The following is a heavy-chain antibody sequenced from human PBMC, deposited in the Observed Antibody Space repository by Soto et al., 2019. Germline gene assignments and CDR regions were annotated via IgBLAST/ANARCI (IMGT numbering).Heavy chain of an antibody. CDR3: ARGGFYCIGGSCYLDY. J-gene: IGHJ4*02. Sequence: GASVKVSCKASGYTFIGYYMHWVRQAPGQGLEWMGWINPNSGGTNYAQKFQGWVTMTRDTSSSTVYIELSRLRFDYTAVYFCARGGFYCIGGSCYLDYWGQGTLVTVSS. V-gene: IGHV1-2*04. CDR2: INPNSGGT. D-gene: IGHD2-15*01. CDR1: GYTFIGYY.